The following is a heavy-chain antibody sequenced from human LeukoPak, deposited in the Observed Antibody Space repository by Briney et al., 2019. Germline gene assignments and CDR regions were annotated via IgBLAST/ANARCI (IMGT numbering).Heavy chain of an antibody. CDR2: IRYDGSNK. CDR3: AKSNRGYYDNFDY. J-gene: IGHJ4*02. D-gene: IGHD3-22*01. Sequence: PGGSLRLSCAASGFTFSSCGMHWVRQAPGKGLEWVAFIRYDGSNKYYADSVKGRFTISRDNAKNSLYLQMNSLRAEDMALYCCAKSNRGYYDNFDYWGQGTLVTVSS. V-gene: IGHV3-30*02. CDR1: GFTFSSCG.